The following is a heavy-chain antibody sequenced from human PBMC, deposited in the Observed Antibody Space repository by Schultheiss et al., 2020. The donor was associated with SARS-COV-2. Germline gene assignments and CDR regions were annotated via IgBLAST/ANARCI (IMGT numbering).Heavy chain of an antibody. CDR3: ASGSSWDYYDSSGSNDY. V-gene: IGHV4-34*01. D-gene: IGHD3-22*01. CDR1: GGSFSGYY. J-gene: IGHJ4*02. CDR2: INHSGST. Sequence: SETLSLTCAVYGGSFSGYYWSWIRQPPGKGLEWIGEINHSGSTNYNPSLKSRVTISVDTSKNQFSLKLSSVTAADTAVYYCASGSSWDYYDSSGSNDYWGQGTLVTVSS.